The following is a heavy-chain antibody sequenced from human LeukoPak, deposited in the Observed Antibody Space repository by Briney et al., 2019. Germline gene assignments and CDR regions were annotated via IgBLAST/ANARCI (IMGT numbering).Heavy chain of an antibody. J-gene: IGHJ4*02. D-gene: IGHD6-19*01. V-gene: IGHV3-30*02. CDR3: AKDPGRSGWYRFDY. Sequence: DSVKGRFTISRDNSKNTLYLQMNSLRAEDTAVYYCAKDPGRSGWYRFDYWGQGTLVTVSS.